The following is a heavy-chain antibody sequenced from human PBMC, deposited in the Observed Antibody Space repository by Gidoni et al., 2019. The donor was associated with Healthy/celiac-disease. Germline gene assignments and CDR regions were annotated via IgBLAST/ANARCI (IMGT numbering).Heavy chain of an antibody. CDR1: VFSFSRDA. CDR2: ISGSGGSK. D-gene: IGHD1-7*01. J-gene: IGHJ6*02. Sequence: ELQLLESGGGLVQPWGSLRLSCAASVFSFSRDAMCWVRQAPGKGLVWVSAISGSGGSKYYADSMKGRFTISRDNSKNTLYLQMNSLRAEDTAVYYCAKGGYNWNYAGGMDVWGQGTTVTVSS. V-gene: IGHV3-23*01. CDR3: AKGGYNWNYAGGMDV.